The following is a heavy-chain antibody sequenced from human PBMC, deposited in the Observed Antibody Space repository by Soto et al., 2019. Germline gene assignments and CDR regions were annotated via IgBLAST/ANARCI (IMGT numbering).Heavy chain of an antibody. CDR1: GYTFTSYA. J-gene: IGHJ3*02. CDR2: VNAGNGNT. D-gene: IGHD3-22*01. Sequence: ASVKVSCKASGYTFTSYAMHWVCQAPGQRLEWMGWVNAGNGNTKYSQKFQGRVTITRDTSASTAYMELSSLRSEDTAVYYCARDTNYYDSSGYFDAFDIWGQGTMVTVS. V-gene: IGHV1-3*01. CDR3: ARDTNYYDSSGYFDAFDI.